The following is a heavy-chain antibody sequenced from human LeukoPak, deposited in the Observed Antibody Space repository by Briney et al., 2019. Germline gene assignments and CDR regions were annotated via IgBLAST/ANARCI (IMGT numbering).Heavy chain of an antibody. CDR1: GGSISSYY. D-gene: IGHD1-26*01. J-gene: IGHJ3*02. Sequence: PSETLSLTCTVSGGSISSYYWSWIRQPAGKGLEWIGRIYTSGSTNYNPSLKSRVTISVGTSKNQFSLKLSSVTAADTAVYYCASLVGATTNDAFDIWGQGTMVTVSS. V-gene: IGHV4-4*07. CDR3: ASLVGATTNDAFDI. CDR2: IYTSGST.